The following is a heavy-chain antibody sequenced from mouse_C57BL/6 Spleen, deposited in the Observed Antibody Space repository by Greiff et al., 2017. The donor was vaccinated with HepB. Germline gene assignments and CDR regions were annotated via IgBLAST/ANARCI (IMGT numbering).Heavy chain of an antibody. CDR2: IYPGDGDT. J-gene: IGHJ4*01. D-gene: IGHD2-3*01. V-gene: IGHV1-82*01. Sequence: QVQLQQSGPELVKPGASVKISCKASGYAFSSSWMNWVKRRPGKGLEWIGRIYPGDGDTNYNGKFKGKATLTADKSSSTAYMQLSSLTSEDSAVYFCASDGYYRAMDYWGQGTSVTVSS. CDR1: GYAFSSSW. CDR3: ASDGYYRAMDY.